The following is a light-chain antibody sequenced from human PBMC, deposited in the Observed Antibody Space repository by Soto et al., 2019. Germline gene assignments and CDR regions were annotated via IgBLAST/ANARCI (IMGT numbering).Light chain of an antibody. Sequence: EIVLTQSPVTLSLSPGERAILSCRASQSVSSYLAWYQQKPGQAPRLLIYDASNRATGIPARFSGSGSGTDFTLTISSLEPKDFAVYYCQQRSNWPWTFGQGTKVEIK. CDR3: QQRSNWPWT. V-gene: IGKV3-11*01. CDR2: DAS. CDR1: QSVSSY. J-gene: IGKJ1*01.